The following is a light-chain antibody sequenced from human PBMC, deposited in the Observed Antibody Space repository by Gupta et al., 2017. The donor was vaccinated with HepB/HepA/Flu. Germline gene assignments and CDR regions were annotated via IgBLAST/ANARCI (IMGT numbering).Light chain of an antibody. J-gene: IGLJ2*01. CDR1: SSDVGSYNL. V-gene: IGLV2-23*02. Sequence: QSALTQPASVSGSPRQSITSSCTGTSSDVGSYNLVSWYQHHPGKAPKLMIYEVNKRPSGVSNRFSGSKSDNTASLTISGLQAEDEADYYCCSYAGTQIYAVFGGGTKLTVL. CDR3: CSYAGTQIYAV. CDR2: EVN.